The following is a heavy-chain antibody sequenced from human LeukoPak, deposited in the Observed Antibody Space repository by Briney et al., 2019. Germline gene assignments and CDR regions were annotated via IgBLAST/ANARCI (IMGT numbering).Heavy chain of an antibody. Sequence: GGSLRLSCAASGFTFSSFEMNWVRQAPGKGLEWVSYIHDSGSPKKYAESVKGRFTISRDNTKNSLYLQMNSLRVEDTATYYCAREGYSGNYGGFDLWGRGTLVTVSS. J-gene: IGHJ2*01. V-gene: IGHV3-48*03. CDR2: IHDSGSPK. CDR1: GFTFSSFE. CDR3: AREGYSGNYGGFDL. D-gene: IGHD5-12*01.